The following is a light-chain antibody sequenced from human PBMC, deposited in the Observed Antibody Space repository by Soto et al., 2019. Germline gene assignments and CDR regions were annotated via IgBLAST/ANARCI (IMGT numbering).Light chain of an antibody. CDR2: DVS. J-gene: IGLJ2*01. V-gene: IGLV2-14*01. CDR3: SSYTSSTTSVL. CDR1: SSDVGGYNH. Sequence: QSALTQPASVSGSPGQSITISCPGTSSDVGGYNHVSWYQKHPGKAPKLMIYDVSDRPSGISNRFSGSKSGNTASLTISGLQAEDEADYYCSSYTSSTTSVLFGGGTKLTVL.